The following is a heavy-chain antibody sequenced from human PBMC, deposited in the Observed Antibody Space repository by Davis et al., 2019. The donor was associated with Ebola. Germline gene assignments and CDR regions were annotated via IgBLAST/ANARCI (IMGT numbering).Heavy chain of an antibody. CDR3: TRVNAVTGYSRFDS. Sequence: GGSLRLSCAASGFTFDDFAMAWVRQSPRKGLEWVSGINWNGGSTGYADSVKGRFTISRDNARNLVYVQMNSLRAEDTAFYHCTRVNAVTGYSRFDSWGQGTLVTVSS. CDR1: GFTFDDFA. D-gene: IGHD3-9*01. V-gene: IGHV3-20*01. CDR2: INWNGGST. J-gene: IGHJ5*01.